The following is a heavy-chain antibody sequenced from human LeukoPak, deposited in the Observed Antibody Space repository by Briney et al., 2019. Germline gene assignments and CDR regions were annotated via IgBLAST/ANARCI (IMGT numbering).Heavy chain of an antibody. CDR2: IKEDGSEN. CDR3: ARQRYSDY. CDR1: GFTFSTYA. J-gene: IGHJ4*02. Sequence: GGSLRLSCAASGFTFSTYAMSWVRQAPGKGLEGVANIKEDGSENSYVESVKGRFTISRDNAKNSLYLQLNSLRAEDTAVYFCARQRYSDYWGQGTLVTVSS. D-gene: IGHD1-1*01. V-gene: IGHV3-7*01.